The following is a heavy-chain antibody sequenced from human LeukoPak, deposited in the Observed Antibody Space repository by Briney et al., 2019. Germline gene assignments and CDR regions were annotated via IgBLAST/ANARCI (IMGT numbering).Heavy chain of an antibody. Sequence: TGGSLRLSCAASGFTFSSYSMNWVRQAPGKGLEWVSSISSSSSYIYYADSVKGRFTISRDNAKNSLYLQMNSLRAEDTAVYYCARDDGSGSYFLFDYWGQGTLVTVSS. D-gene: IGHD3-10*01. CDR2: ISSSSSYI. J-gene: IGHJ4*02. CDR3: ARDDGSGSYFLFDY. V-gene: IGHV3-21*01. CDR1: GFTFSSYS.